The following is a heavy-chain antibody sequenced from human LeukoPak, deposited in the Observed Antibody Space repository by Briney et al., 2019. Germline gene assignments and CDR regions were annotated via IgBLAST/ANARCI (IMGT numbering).Heavy chain of an antibody. CDR3: ARVDRTYYYDSSGYFDY. V-gene: IGHV1-2*02. J-gene: IGHJ4*02. Sequence: GASVKVSCKASGYTFTGYYMHWVRQAPGQGLEWMGWINPNSGGTNYAQKFQGRVTMTRDTSISTAYMELSRLRSDDTAVYYCARVDRTYYYDSSGYFDYWGQGTLVTVSS. CDR2: INPNSGGT. CDR1: GYTFTGYY. D-gene: IGHD3-22*01.